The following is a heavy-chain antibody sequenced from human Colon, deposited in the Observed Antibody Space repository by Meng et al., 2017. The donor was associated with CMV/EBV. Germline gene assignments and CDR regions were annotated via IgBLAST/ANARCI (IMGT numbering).Heavy chain of an antibody. Sequence: AVSGFTVNSVYLSWVRQAPGKGLEWVSTIYTGGSTFYTDSVEGRFVISRDTSKNTLYLQMNSLRPEDTAIYYCAKGEGRPHYYFDYWGQGTLVTVSS. J-gene: IGHJ4*02. V-gene: IGHV3-53*01. CDR2: IYTGGST. CDR1: GFTVNSVY. D-gene: IGHD1-26*01. CDR3: AKGEGRPHYYFDY.